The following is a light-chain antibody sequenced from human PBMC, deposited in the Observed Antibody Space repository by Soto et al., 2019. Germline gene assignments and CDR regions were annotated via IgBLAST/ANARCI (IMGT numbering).Light chain of an antibody. Sequence: VMTQYPATLSVSPGERATLSCRASQSLRSSLAWYQQKPGQAPRLLIYDASTRATGTPARLSGSGSGTEFTLAVSSLQSEDYAVYFCQQYIRWTLTFGGGTKVDIK. J-gene: IGKJ4*01. CDR2: DAS. CDR1: QSLRSS. CDR3: QQYIRWTLT. V-gene: IGKV3D-15*01.